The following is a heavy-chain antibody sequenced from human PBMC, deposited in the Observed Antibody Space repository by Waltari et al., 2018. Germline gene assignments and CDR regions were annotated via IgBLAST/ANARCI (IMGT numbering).Heavy chain of an antibody. D-gene: IGHD5-12*01. CDR2: INVDGGYI. Sequence: EVHLAESGGGGVQPGGSLRLSCTGAGFRFGVYWMHWVRQDPGKGLEWVSRINVDGGYISYGDSVKGRFTISRDNAKNTVFLQLNSLRADDTAVYFCARKAGSGYPYGPFYYDNWGQGTLVTVSS. CDR3: ARKAGSGYPYGPFYYDN. V-gene: IGHV3-74*01. J-gene: IGHJ4*02. CDR1: GFRFGVYW.